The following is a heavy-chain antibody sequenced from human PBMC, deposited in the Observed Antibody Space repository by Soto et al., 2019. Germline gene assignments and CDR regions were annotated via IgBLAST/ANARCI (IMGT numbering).Heavy chain of an antibody. Sequence: QIQLVQSGDEVKKPGASVKVSCKASGFTFSDYGFSWVRQAPGRGLEWKGWISAFNGETNYTQKSEGRVAMTTDAATTTDYMELRSLTVDDTAIYYCVRDQQWLLPVPLNFNYWGQGTVVTVSS. CDR1: GFTFSDYG. D-gene: IGHD6-19*01. J-gene: IGHJ4*02. CDR2: ISAFNGET. V-gene: IGHV1-18*01. CDR3: VRDQQWLLPVPLNFNY.